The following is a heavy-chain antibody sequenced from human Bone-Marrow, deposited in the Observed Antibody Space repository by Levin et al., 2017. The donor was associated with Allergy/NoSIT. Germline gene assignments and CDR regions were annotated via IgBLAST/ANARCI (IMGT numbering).Heavy chain of an antibody. V-gene: IGHV3-11*01. J-gene: IGHJ4*02. CDR3: ARSRDGKYNGNYDGVVDY. CDR1: GFTFSNYY. CDR2: ISGIDGTT. D-gene: IGHD5-12*01. Sequence: PGESLKISCAASGFTFSNYYINWIRQSPDKGLEWVGYISGIDGTTYYADSVKGRFTISRDNAKGSTFLQLNSLRDDDAALYYCARSRDGKYNGNYDGVVDYWGPGTLVIVSS.